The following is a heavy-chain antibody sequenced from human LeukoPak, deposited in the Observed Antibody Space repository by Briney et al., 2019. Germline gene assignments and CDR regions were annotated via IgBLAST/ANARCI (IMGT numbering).Heavy chain of an antibody. CDR1: GFTFSSYW. J-gene: IGHJ4*02. D-gene: IGHD6-13*01. Sequence: PGGSLRLSCAASGFTFSSYWMSWVRQAPGKGLEWVANIKQDGSEKYYVDSVKSRFTISRDNAKNSLYLQMNSLRAEDTAVYYCVRDRYSSSWYEGRPLLFDYWGQGTLVTVSS. CDR2: IKQDGSEK. CDR3: VRDRYSSSWYEGRPLLFDY. V-gene: IGHV3-7*01.